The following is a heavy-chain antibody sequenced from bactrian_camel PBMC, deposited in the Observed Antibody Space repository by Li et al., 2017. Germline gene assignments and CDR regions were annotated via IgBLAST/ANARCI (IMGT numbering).Heavy chain of an antibody. D-gene: IGHD2*01. CDR1: EYSAKTTC. J-gene: IGHJ4*01. CDR3: GATTYNCAWAQLLPNNYFF. V-gene: IGHV3S54*01. CDR2: MNTFGGTTP. Sequence: HVQLVESGGGSVQDGGSLRLSCAASEYSAKTTCMAWYRQVPGKERELVALMNTFGGTTPYYADSVKGRLTISQDNAKNTVYLQMNSLKPEDTAMYYCGATTYNCAWAQLLPNNYFFWGQGTQVTVS.